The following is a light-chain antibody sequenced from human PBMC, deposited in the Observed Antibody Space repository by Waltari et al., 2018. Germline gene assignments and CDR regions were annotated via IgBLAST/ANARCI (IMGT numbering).Light chain of an antibody. CDR2: RAS. V-gene: IGKV1-5*03. Sequence: DIQMTQSPSALSVSVGDRVTITCRASQSVSSWLAWYQQKPGKAPKLLIYRASNLDTGVPSRFSGSGSGTEFTLTIRSLQPDDFATYYCQQYNGYPYTFGLGTKLEIK. J-gene: IGKJ2*01. CDR3: QQYNGYPYT. CDR1: QSVSSW.